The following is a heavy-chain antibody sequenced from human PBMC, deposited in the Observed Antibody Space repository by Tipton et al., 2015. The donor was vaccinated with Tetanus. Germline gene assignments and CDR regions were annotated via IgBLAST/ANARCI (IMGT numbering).Heavy chain of an antibody. J-gene: IGHJ4*02. CDR2: ISWNSGSI. CDR1: GFTFDDYA. Sequence: SLRLSCAASGFTFDDYAMHWVRQAPGKGLEWVSGISWNSGSIGYADSVKGRFTISRDNAKNSLYLQMNSLRAEDTAVYYCARDYYDSSGYVDYWGQGTLVTVSS. D-gene: IGHD3-22*01. V-gene: IGHV3-9*01. CDR3: ARDYYDSSGYVDY.